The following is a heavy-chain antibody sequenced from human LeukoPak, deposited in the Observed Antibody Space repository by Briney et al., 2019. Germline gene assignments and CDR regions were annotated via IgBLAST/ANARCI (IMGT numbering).Heavy chain of an antibody. V-gene: IGHV3-48*02. CDR1: GFTFSTYS. D-gene: IGHD5-18*01. CDR3: ARVAEIQLWLRSAFDY. CDR2: ISTGSSTI. Sequence: GGSLRLSCAASGFTFSTYSMNWVRQAPGKGLEWVSFISTGSSTIYYADSVKGRFTISRDNAKNSLYLQMSSLRDEDTAVYYCARVAEIQLWLRSAFDYWGQGTLVTVSS. J-gene: IGHJ4*02.